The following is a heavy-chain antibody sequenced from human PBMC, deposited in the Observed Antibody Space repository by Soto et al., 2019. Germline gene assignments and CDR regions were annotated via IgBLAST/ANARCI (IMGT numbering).Heavy chain of an antibody. CDR3: TGHAIGVVVPAAIRN. D-gene: IGHD2-15*01. CDR1: GGSISSSSYY. Sequence: QVQLQESGPGLVKPSETLSLTCAVSGGSISSSSYYWDWIRQPPGKGLEWIGTIYYTGTSNYNPSLKSRVTISVDTSKNQFSLNLSSVTAADTAVYYCTGHAIGVVVPAAIRNWGQGSLVTVSS. J-gene: IGHJ4*02. CDR2: IYYTGTS. V-gene: IGHV4-39*01.